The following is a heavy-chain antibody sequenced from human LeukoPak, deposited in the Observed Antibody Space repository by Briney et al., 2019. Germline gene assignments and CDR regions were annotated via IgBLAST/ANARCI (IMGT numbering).Heavy chain of an antibody. V-gene: IGHV4-59*08. CDR1: GGSISSYY. J-gene: IGHJ6*02. CDR2: IYYSGST. CDR3: ASTKPNCSGGSCYSDGHYYYYGMDV. D-gene: IGHD2-15*01. Sequence: SETLSLTCTVSGGSISSYYWSWIRQPPGKGLEWIGYIYYSGSTNYNPSLKSRVTISVDTSKNQFSLKLSAVTAANTAVYYCASTKPNCSGGSCYSDGHYYYYGMDVWGQGTTVTVS.